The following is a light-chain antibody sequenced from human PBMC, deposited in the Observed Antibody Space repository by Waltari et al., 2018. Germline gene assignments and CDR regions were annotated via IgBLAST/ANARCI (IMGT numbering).Light chain of an antibody. CDR2: WAS. J-gene: IGKJ1*01. CDR1: QSVLYSSNNKNY. CDR3: QQYYSTPRT. Sequence: DIVMTQSPDSLAVSLGERATINCKSRQSVLYSSNNKNYVAWYQKKPGQPPKLLIYWASTRESGVPDRFSGSGSGTDFTLTISSLQAEDVAVYYCQQYYSTPRTFGQGTKVEIK. V-gene: IGKV4-1*01.